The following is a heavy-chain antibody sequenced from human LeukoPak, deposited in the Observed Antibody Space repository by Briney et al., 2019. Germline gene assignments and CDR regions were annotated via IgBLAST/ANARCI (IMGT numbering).Heavy chain of an antibody. CDR2: INAGNGNT. D-gene: IGHD2-15*01. CDR1: GYTFTSYA. Sequence: GASVKVSCKASGYTFTSYAMHWVRQAPGQRLEWMGWINAGNGNTKYSQKFQGRVTIIRDTSASTAYMELSSLRSEDTAVYYCARELGYCSGGSCLHEDYWGQGTLVTVSS. V-gene: IGHV1-3*01. J-gene: IGHJ4*02. CDR3: ARELGYCSGGSCLHEDY.